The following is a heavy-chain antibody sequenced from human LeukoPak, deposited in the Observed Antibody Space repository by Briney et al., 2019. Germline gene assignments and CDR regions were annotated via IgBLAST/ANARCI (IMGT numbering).Heavy chain of an antibody. CDR2: INSDGSST. CDR3: ARGGDIVVVPAAMGWSGYYFDY. D-gene: IGHD2-2*01. J-gene: IGHJ4*02. V-gene: IGHV3-74*01. CDR1: GFTFSSYW. Sequence: GGSLRLSCAASGFTFSSYWMHWVRQAAGKGLVWVSRINSDGSSTSYADSVKGRFTISRDNAKNTLYLQMNSLRAEDTAVYYCARGGDIVVVPAAMGWSGYYFDYWGQGTLVTVSS.